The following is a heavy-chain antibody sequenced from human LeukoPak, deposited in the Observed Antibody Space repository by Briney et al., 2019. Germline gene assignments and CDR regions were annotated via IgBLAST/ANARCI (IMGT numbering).Heavy chain of an antibody. CDR2: MNPNSGNT. J-gene: IGHJ3*02. CDR1: GYTFTSYD. CDR3: ARRRKTSWDAFDI. V-gene: IGHV1-8*03. Sequence: ASVKVSCKASGYTFTSYDINWVRQATGQGLEWMGWMNPNSGNTGYAQKFQGRVTITRNTSISTAYMELSSLRSEDTAVYYCARRRKTSWDAFDIWGQGTMVTVSS.